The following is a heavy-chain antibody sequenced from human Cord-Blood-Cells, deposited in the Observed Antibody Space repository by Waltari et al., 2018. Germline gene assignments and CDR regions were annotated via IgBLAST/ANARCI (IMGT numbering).Heavy chain of an antibody. CDR1: GFTVSSNY. CDR2: VYSGGST. J-gene: IGHJ4*02. CDR3: ARALQGIDY. V-gene: IGHV3-53*02. Sequence: EVQLVETGGGLIQPGGSLRLSCAASGFTVSSNYMSWVRQAPGKGLEWFSVVYSGGSTYDADSVKGRFTISRDNSKNTLYLQMNSLRAEDTAVYYCARALQGIDYWGQGALVTVSS. D-gene: IGHD3-10*01.